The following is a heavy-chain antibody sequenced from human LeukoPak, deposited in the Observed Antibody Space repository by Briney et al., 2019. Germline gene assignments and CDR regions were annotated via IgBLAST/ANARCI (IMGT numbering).Heavy chain of an antibody. J-gene: IGHJ4*02. Sequence: ASVKVSCKASGYTFTSYYMHWVRQAPGQGLEWMGIINPSGGSTSYAQKFQGRVTMTRDMSTSTVYMELSSLRSEDTAVYYCARVGGYYDSSGYFDYWGQGTLVTVSS. CDR1: GYTFTSYY. D-gene: IGHD3-22*01. V-gene: IGHV1-46*01. CDR3: ARVGGYYDSSGYFDY. CDR2: INPSGGST.